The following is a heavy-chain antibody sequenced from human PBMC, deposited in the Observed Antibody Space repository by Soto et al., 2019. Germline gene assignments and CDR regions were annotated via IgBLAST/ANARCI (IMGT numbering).Heavy chain of an antibody. Sequence: QVQLVESGGGVVQPGRSLRLSCAASGFTFSSYGMHWVRQAPGKGLEWVAVIWYDGNNKYYADSVKGRFTISRDNSKNTLYLQMNSLRAEDTAVYYCVTAPPPFDNWGQGTLVTVSS. J-gene: IGHJ4*02. CDR1: GFTFSSYG. CDR2: IWYDGNNK. CDR3: VTAPPPFDN. V-gene: IGHV3-33*03.